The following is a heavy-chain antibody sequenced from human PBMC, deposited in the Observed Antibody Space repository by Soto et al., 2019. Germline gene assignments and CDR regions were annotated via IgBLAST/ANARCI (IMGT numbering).Heavy chain of an antibody. V-gene: IGHV3-74*01. CDR2: ISSDGSNK. CDR1: GFTFTNHW. Sequence: PGGSLRLSCAASGFTFTNHWIHWVRQAPGKGLVWVSRISSDGSNKYYADSVKGRFTISRDNSKNTLYLQMNSLRAEDTAVYYCARDSPTYYDFWSGSPFDPWGQGTLVTVSS. CDR3: ARDSPTYYDFWSGSPFDP. D-gene: IGHD3-3*01. J-gene: IGHJ5*02.